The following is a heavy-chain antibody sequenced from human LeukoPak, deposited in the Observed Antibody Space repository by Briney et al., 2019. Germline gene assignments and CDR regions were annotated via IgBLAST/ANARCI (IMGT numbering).Heavy chain of an antibody. V-gene: IGHV4-39*01. CDR2: IYYSGST. Sequence: PSETLSLTCTVSGGSTSSSSYYWGWIRQPPGKGLEWIGSIYYSGSTYYNPSLKSRVTISVDTSKNQFSLKLSSVTAADTAVYYCARRAGAYSHPYDYWGQGTLVTVSS. CDR1: GGSTSSSSYY. CDR3: ARRAGAYSHPYDY. D-gene: IGHD4/OR15-4a*01. J-gene: IGHJ4*02.